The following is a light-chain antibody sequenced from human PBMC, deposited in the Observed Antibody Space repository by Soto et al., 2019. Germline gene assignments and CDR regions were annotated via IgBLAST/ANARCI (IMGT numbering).Light chain of an antibody. CDR3: QQYYSTPWT. Sequence: DIVMTQSPDSLAVSLGERATINCKSSQSVLYSSNNKTHLAWYQQKPGQPPKLLIYWASTRDSGVPDRFSGSGSGTDFTLTISSRQAEDVAVYYCQQYYSTPWTFGQGTKVEIK. J-gene: IGKJ1*01. CDR2: WAS. CDR1: QSVLYSSNNKTH. V-gene: IGKV4-1*01.